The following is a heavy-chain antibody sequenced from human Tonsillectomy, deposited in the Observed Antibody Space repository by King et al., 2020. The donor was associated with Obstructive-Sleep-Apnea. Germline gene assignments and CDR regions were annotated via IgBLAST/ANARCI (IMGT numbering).Heavy chain of an antibody. D-gene: IGHD3-22*01. J-gene: IGHJ3*02. Sequence: QLQESGPGLVKPSETLSLTCTVSGYSISSGYYWGWIRQPPGKGLEWIGSIYHSGSTYSNPSLKSRVTISLDTSKNQFSLKLSSVTAADTAVYYCARLSSGPDAFDIWGQGTMVTVSS. CDR2: IYHSGST. CDR1: GYSISSGYY. V-gene: IGHV4-38-2*02. CDR3: ARLSSGPDAFDI.